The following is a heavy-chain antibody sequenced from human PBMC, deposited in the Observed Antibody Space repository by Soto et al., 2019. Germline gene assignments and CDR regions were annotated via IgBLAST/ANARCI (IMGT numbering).Heavy chain of an antibody. D-gene: IGHD1-26*01. CDR1: GGSISSYY. V-gene: IGHV4-59*01. CDR3: ARGELPDDFDI. CDR2: IYYSGST. J-gene: IGHJ3*02. Sequence: SETLSLTCTVSGGSISSYYWSWIRQPPGKGLEWIGYIYYSGSTNYNPSLKSRVTISVDTSKNQFSLKLSSVTAADTAVYYCARGELPDDFDIWGQGTMVTVSS.